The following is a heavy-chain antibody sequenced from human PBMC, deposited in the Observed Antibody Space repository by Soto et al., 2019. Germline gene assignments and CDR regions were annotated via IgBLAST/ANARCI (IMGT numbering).Heavy chain of an antibody. Sequence: GSLRLSCAASGFTFISYWISCVRQSAWKWREWVGNIKQDGSEKYYVDSVKGRFTISRDNAKNSLYLQMNSLRAEDTAVFYCAREVCSGTSCSRAGAFDIWGQGTMVTVSS. J-gene: IGHJ3*02. CDR3: AREVCSGTSCSRAGAFDI. CDR2: IKQDGSEK. V-gene: IGHV3-7*01. CDR1: GFTFISYW. D-gene: IGHD2-2*01.